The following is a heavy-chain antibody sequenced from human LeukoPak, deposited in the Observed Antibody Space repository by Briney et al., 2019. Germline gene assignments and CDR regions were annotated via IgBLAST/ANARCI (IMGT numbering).Heavy chain of an antibody. J-gene: IGHJ4*02. CDR3: AKDLSPGPD. V-gene: IGHV3-23*01. CDR1: GFTFSSYS. CDR2: IIGSGLTT. Sequence: QSGGSLRLSCAASGFTFSSYSMNWIRQAPGKGLKWVSAIIGSGLTTYYADSVKGRFTISRDNSKNTLYLQMNSLRAEDTAVYYCAKDLSPGPDWGQGTLVTVSS.